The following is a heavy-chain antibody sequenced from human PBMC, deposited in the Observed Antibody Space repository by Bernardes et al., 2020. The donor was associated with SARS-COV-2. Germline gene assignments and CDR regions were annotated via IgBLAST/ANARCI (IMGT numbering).Heavy chain of an antibody. CDR2: IHDSGST. J-gene: IGHJ4*02. V-gene: IGHV4-59*01. CDR1: GVSISDYY. Sequence: SETLSLTCSVSGVSISDYYWSWIRKPPGKGLEWIGFIHDSGSTHYNPSLNSRVTMSVDTSKNELSLKLTSVTAADTAVNYCAKRRHGSGSSFDYWGQGTLVTVSS. CDR3: AKRRHGSGSSFDY. D-gene: IGHD3-10*01.